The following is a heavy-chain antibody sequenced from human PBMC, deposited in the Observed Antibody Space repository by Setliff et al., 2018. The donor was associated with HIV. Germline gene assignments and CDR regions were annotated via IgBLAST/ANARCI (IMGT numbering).Heavy chain of an antibody. Sequence: SETLSLTCTVSGGSISGSSYYWGWIRQPPGKGLEWIGRIYSSGITNYNPSLKSRLTISLDTSKNQFSLQVTSVTAADTAVYYCARDPYCPNTCYEDFTFDSWGRERWSPSPQ. CDR1: GGSISGSSYY. CDR2: IYSSGIT. J-gene: IGHJ4*02. CDR3: ARDPYCPNTCYEDFTFDS. D-gene: IGHD2-8*01. V-gene: IGHV4-39*07.